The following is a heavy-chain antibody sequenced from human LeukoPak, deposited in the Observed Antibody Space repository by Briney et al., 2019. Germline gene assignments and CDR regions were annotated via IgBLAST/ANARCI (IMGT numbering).Heavy chain of an antibody. D-gene: IGHD4-17*01. CDR1: GFTFSSYS. CDR3: ARDGYGDYYFDY. CDR2: ISSDSSYI. Sequence: GGSLRLSCAASGFTFSSYSMNWVRQAPGKGLEWVSSISSDSSYIYYADSVKGRFTISRDNAKTSLYLQMNSLSADDTAVYYCARDGYGDYYFDYWDQGTLVTVSS. J-gene: IGHJ4*02. V-gene: IGHV3-21*01.